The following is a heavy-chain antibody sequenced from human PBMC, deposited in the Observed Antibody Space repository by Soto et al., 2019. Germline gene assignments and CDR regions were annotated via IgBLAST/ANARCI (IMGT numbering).Heavy chain of an antibody. CDR2: ISAYNGNT. CDR1: GYTFTSYG. Sequence: ASVKVSCKASGYTFTSYGISWVRQAPGQGLEWMGWISAYNGNTNYAQKLQGRVTMTTDTSTSTAYMELRSLRSDNTAVYYCARGFWSGYSRPDAFDIWGQGTMVTVSS. CDR3: ARGFWSGYSRPDAFDI. J-gene: IGHJ3*02. V-gene: IGHV1-18*04. D-gene: IGHD3-3*01.